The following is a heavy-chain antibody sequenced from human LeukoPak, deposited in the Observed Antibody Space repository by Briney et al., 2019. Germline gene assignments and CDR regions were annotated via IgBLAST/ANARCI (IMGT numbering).Heavy chain of an antibody. CDR1: GGSFSGYY. D-gene: IGHD3-3*01. Sequence: SETLPLTXAVYGGSFSGYYWSWIRQPPGKGLEWIGEINHSGSTNYNPSLKSRVTISVDTSKNQFSLKLSSVTAADTAVYYCARDRVYDFWSGYPNWFDPWGQGTLVTVSS. CDR3: ARDRVYDFWSGYPNWFDP. V-gene: IGHV4-34*01. J-gene: IGHJ5*02. CDR2: INHSGST.